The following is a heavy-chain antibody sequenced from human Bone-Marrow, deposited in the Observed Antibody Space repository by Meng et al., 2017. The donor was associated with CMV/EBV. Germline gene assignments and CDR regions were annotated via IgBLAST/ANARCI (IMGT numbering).Heavy chain of an antibody. CDR1: GFTFSNYA. Sequence: GGSLRLSCAASGFTFSNYAMHWVRQAPGRGLECVSTISDDGGRTYYADSVKGRFTISRDNYKNTLYLQRGSLRAEDMAVYYCARGRGGATTRYFDYWGQGTLVTVAS. CDR3: ARGRGGATTRYFDY. J-gene: IGHJ4*02. D-gene: IGHD1-26*01. V-gene: IGHV3-64*02. CDR2: ISDDGGRT.